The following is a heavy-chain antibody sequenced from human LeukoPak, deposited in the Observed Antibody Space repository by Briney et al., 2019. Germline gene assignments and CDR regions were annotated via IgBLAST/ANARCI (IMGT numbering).Heavy chain of an antibody. CDR3: TKDSQGSYDGFWYGTYGMDV. CDR1: GCSFNTFA. V-gene: IGHV3-23*05. D-gene: IGHD3-16*01. CDR2: ISDYP. Sequence: GGSLRLSCVASGCSFNTFALTWVRQAPGKGLEWVSTISDYPHYADSVRGRFTISRDNSRKTVFLQMNSLTPEDAATYYCTKDSQGSYDGFWYGTYGMDVWGQGTTVTVSS. J-gene: IGHJ6*02.